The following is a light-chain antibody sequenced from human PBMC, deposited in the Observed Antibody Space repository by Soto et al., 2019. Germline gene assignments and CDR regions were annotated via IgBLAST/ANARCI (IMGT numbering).Light chain of an antibody. V-gene: IGKV4-1*01. Sequence: DIVMTQSPLSLPVTLGESASISCRSSQSLLHSNGHNYLAWYQQKPGQPPKLLIYWASTRESGVPDRFSGSGSGTDFTLTISSLQAEDVAVYYCQQYYSTPRTFGQGTKVEIK. CDR1: QSLLHSNGHNY. J-gene: IGKJ1*01. CDR3: QQYYSTPRT. CDR2: WAS.